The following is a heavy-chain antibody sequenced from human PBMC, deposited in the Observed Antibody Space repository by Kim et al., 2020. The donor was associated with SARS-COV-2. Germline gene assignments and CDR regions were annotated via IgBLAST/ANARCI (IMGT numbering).Heavy chain of an antibody. Sequence: TLSLTCAVYGGSFSGYYWSWIRQPPGKGLEWIGEINHSGSTNYNPSLKSRVTISVDTSKNQFSLKLSSVTAADTAVCYCARGTTVTTSNFDYWGQGTL. V-gene: IGHV4-34*01. CDR2: INHSGST. J-gene: IGHJ4*02. CDR3: ARGTTVTTSNFDY. CDR1: GGSFSGYY. D-gene: IGHD4-17*01.